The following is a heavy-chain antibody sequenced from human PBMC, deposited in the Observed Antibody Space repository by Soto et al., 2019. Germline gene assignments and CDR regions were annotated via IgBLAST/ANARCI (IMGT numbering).Heavy chain of an antibody. V-gene: IGHV1-2*02. CDR1: GYTFTGYY. CDR3: ARDFYYYSSGYHLPFDY. J-gene: IGHJ4*02. Sequence: ASVKVSCKASGYTFTGYYMHWVRQAPGQGLEWMGWINPNSGGTNYAQKFQGRVTMTRDTSISTAYMVLSRLRSDDTAVYYCARDFYYYSSGYHLPFDYWGQGTLVTVSS. D-gene: IGHD3-22*01. CDR2: INPNSGGT.